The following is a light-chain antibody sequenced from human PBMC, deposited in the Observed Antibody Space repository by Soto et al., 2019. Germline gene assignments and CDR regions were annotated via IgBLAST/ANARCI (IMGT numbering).Light chain of an antibody. Sequence: DIPLTQSPSFLSASVGDRVTITCRASQGISSYLAWYQQKPGKAPNLLIYAASTLQSGVPSRFSGSESGTEFTLTISSLQPEDFATYYCQQLNSYPLTFGGGTKVEIK. J-gene: IGKJ4*01. CDR3: QQLNSYPLT. V-gene: IGKV1-9*01. CDR2: AAS. CDR1: QGISSY.